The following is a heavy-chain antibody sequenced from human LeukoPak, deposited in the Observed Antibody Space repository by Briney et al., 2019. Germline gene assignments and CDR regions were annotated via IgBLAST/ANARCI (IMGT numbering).Heavy chain of an antibody. D-gene: IGHD1-1*01. CDR3: ANASDNHDSPSLD. J-gene: IGHJ4*02. CDR1: GFTFSSYA. V-gene: IGHV3-23*01. CDR2: INGRGGST. Sequence: PGGSLRLSCAASGFTFSSYAMSWVRQAPGKGLEWVSSINGRGGSTYYADSVKGRFTISRDNSKNTLYLQMNSLRAGDTAVYYCANASDNHDSPSLDWGGEARVAVAS.